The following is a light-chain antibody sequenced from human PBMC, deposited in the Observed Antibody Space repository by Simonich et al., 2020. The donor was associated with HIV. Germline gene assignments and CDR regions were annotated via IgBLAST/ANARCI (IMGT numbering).Light chain of an antibody. J-gene: IGKJ2*01. CDR2: WAA. CDR1: QSVLYISNNKTY. V-gene: IGKV4-1*01. Sequence: DIVMTQSPDSLAVSLGERSTINCKSSQSVLYISNNKTYLAWYQQKPAQPPKLLIYWAATRESGVPDRFSGSGSGTDFTLTISSLQAEDVAVYYCQQYYSTPYTFGQGTKLEIK. CDR3: QQYYSTPYT.